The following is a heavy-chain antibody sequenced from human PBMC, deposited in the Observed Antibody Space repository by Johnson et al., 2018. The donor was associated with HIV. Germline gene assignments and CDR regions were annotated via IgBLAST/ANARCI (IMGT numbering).Heavy chain of an antibody. Sequence: VESGGGVVQPGRSLRLSCAASGFTFSSYAMHWVRQAPGKGLEWVAVISYDGSNKYYADSVKGRFTISRDNSKNTLYLQMNSLRAEDTAVYYCARDKGNYDILTGYYNVGAFDIWGQGTMVTVSS. V-gene: IGHV3-30*04. J-gene: IGHJ3*02. CDR1: GFTFSSYA. D-gene: IGHD3-9*01. CDR2: ISYDGSNK. CDR3: ARDKGNYDILTGYYNVGAFDI.